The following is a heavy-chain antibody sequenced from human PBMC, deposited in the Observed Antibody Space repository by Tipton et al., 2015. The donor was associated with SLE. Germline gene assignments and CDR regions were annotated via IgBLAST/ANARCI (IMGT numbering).Heavy chain of an antibody. D-gene: IGHD4-11*01. CDR2: IFYSGIT. J-gene: IGHJ6*03. CDR3: ARNSPSYYSYFYMDV. V-gene: IGHV4-61*01. CDR1: GYSISSGYY. Sequence: TLSLTCTVSGYSISSGYYWSWIRQPPGKGLEWIGYIFYSGITNYNPSLKGRVTISLDMSKNQFSLQLSSVTAADTAFYYCARNSPSYYSYFYMDVWGRGTTVTVSS.